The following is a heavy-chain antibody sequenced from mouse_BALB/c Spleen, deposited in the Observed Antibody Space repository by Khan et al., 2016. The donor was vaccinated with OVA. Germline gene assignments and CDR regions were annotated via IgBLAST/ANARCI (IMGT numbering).Heavy chain of an antibody. CDR1: GYSITSDYA. Sequence: VPLQESGPGLVKPSQSLSLICTVTGYSITSDYAWNWIRQFPGNKLEWMGFISYSGNTNYNPSLKSRISITRATSKNQFFLHLNSVTTEDTATYYCARVYGGDFDYGGQGTTLTVSS. J-gene: IGHJ2*01. V-gene: IGHV3-2*02. CDR3: ARVYGGDFDY. CDR2: ISYSGNT. D-gene: IGHD1-1*01.